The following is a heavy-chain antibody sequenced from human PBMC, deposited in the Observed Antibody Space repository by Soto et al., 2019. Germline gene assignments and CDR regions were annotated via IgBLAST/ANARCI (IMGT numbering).Heavy chain of an antibody. D-gene: IGHD3-10*01. J-gene: IGHJ6*02. Sequence: EVQLLESGGGLVQPGGSLRLSCTASGFTFKNYAMSWVRQAPRKGLDWVAANSGSGGSTYYADSVKGRFTISRDNSKNTLSLQMNRPRAEDSAVYYCAKGNSPPFYGGYYYYGMDVWGQGTTVTVSS. V-gene: IGHV3-23*01. CDR1: GFTFKNYA. CDR3: AKGNSPPFYGGYYYYGMDV. CDR2: NSGSGGST.